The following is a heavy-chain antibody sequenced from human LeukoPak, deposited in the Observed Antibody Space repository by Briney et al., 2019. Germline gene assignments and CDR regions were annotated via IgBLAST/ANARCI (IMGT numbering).Heavy chain of an antibody. Sequence: GGSLRLSCAASGFTFRNFGIHWVRQAPGKGLEWVAFIWYDGSNQYYADSVKGRLTISRDNSKNTMYLQMNSLRAEDTAVYYCARGRATAYFDYWGQGTLVTVSS. CDR3: ARGRATAYFDY. CDR1: GFTFRNFG. J-gene: IGHJ4*02. CDR2: IWYDGSNQ. V-gene: IGHV3-33*01.